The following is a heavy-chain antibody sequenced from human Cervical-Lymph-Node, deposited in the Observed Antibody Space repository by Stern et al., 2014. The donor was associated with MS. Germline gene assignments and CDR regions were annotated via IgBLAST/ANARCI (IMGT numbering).Heavy chain of an antibody. CDR2: TIPNDSAT. CDR1: GYSFTIYY. Sequence: EVQLVQSGAEVKKPGESLKISCKLSGYSFTIYYIAWVRQMPGKGLEWLGFTIPNDSATTYSPSFHGQVTISADNSITTASLHWSSLRASDTAMYYCARHVQGFDVWCQGTLVTVSS. J-gene: IGHJ4*02. V-gene: IGHV5-51*01. CDR3: ARHVQGFDV.